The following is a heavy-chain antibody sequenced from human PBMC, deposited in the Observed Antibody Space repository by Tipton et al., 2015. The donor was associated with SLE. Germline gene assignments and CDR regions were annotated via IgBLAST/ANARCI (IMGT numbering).Heavy chain of an antibody. CDR2: IYYSGST. Sequence: TLSLTCTVSGGSISNYYWSWIRQPPGKGLEWIGYIYYSGSTNYNPSLKSRVTISVDTSKNQFSLKLSSVTAADTAVYYCARGRDYYGSSWGQGTLVTVSS. D-gene: IGHD3-10*01. CDR3: ARGRDYYGSS. CDR1: GGSISNYY. J-gene: IGHJ4*02. V-gene: IGHV4-59*08.